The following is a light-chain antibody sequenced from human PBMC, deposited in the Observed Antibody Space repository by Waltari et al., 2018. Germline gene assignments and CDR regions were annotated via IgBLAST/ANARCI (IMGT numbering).Light chain of an antibody. V-gene: IGKV4-1*01. CDR3: QQCYTFPYT. J-gene: IGKJ2*01. CDR1: QSVVFSSNNKNY. CDR2: WAS. Sequence: DIVLTQSPDSLAVSLGERDTINCKSSQSVVFSSNNKNYLAWYQQKPGQPPKLLITWASTRESGVPDRFSGSGSGTDFTLTISSLQAEDVAVYYCQQCYTFPYTFGQGTKLEIK.